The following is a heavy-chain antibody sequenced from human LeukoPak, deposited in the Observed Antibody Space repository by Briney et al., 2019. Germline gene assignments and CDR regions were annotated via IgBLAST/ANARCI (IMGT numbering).Heavy chain of an antibody. V-gene: IGHV3-7*03. D-gene: IGHD2-2*01. J-gene: IGHJ5*02. CDR1: GFTFSSYW. CDR2: INHNGNVN. CDR3: ARGIVVSPAAPYSWFDP. Sequence: GGSLRLSCAASGFTFSSYWMNWARQAPGKGLEWVASINHNGNVNYYVDSVKGRFTISRDNTKDSLYLQMNGLRAEDTAVYYCARGIVVSPAAPYSWFDPRGQGTLVIVSS.